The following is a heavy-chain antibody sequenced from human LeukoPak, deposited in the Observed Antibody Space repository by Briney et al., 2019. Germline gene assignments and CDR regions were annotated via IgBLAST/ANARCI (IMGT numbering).Heavy chain of an antibody. CDR1: GFTFSSYS. CDR3: ASPTSITIRPGPFDY. Sequence: GGSLRLSCAASGFTFSSYSMNWVRQAPGKGLEWVSYISSSSTIYYADSVKGRFTISRDNAKNSLYLHMNSLRAEDTAVYYCASPTSITIRPGPFDYWGQGTLVTVSS. CDR2: ISSSSTI. D-gene: IGHD3-9*01. V-gene: IGHV3-48*04. J-gene: IGHJ4*02.